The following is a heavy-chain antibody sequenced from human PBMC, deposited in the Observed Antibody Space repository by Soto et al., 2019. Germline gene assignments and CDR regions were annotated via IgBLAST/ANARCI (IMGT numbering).Heavy chain of an antibody. CDR1: GYTFTSYA. CDR3: ARGRSSSWIDY. V-gene: IGHV1-3*01. D-gene: IGHD6-13*01. J-gene: IGHJ4*02. Sequence: GASVKVSCKASGYTFTSYAMHWVRQAPGQRLEWMGWINAGNGNTKYSQKFQGRVTITRDTSASTAYMELSSLGSEDTAVYYCARGRSSSWIDYWGQGTLVTVSS. CDR2: INAGNGNT.